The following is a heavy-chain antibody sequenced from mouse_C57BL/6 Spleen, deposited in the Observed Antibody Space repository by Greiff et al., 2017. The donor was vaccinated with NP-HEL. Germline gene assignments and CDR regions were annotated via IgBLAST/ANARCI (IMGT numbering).Heavy chain of an antibody. CDR3: AKEGDYAWFAY. J-gene: IGHJ3*01. D-gene: IGHD2-4*01. CDR2: IYPRSGNT. V-gene: IGHV1-81*01. Sequence: QVQLKESGAELARPGASVKLSCKASGYTFTSYGISWVKQRTGQGLEWIGEIYPRSGNTYYNEKFKGKATLTADKSSSTAYMQLSSLTSEDSAVYFCAKEGDYAWFAYWGQGTLVTVSA. CDR1: GYTFTSYG.